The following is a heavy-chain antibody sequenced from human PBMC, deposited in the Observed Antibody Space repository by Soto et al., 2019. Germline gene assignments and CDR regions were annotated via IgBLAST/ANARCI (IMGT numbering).Heavy chain of an antibody. J-gene: IGHJ6*02. D-gene: IGHD1-26*01. V-gene: IGHV3-23*01. CDR1: GFTFSSYA. CDR3: AKGRRVGATIRASPNYYYGMDV. Sequence: GGSLRLSCAASGFTFSSYAMSWVRQAPGKGLEWVSAISGSGGSTYYADSVKGRFTISRDNSKNTLYLQMNSLRAEDTAVYYCAKGRRVGATIRASPNYYYGMDVWGQGTTVTVSS. CDR2: ISGSGGST.